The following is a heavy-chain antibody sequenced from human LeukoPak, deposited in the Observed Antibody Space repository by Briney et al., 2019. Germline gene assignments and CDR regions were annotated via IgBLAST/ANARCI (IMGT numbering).Heavy chain of an antibody. D-gene: IGHD3-3*01. Sequence: SGGSLRLSCAASGFTFSDYAMNWVRQAPGKGLEWVSTISGSGGSTYYADSVKGRFTISRDNSNNTLSLQMNSLRAEDTAVYYCAKGGGGTIFGMVIILHYMDVWGKGTTVTVSS. V-gene: IGHV3-23*01. J-gene: IGHJ6*03. CDR2: ISGSGGST. CDR3: AKGGGGTIFGMVIILHYMDV. CDR1: GFTFSDYA.